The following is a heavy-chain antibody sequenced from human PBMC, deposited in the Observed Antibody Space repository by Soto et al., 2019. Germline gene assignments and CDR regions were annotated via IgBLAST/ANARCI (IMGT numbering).Heavy chain of an antibody. D-gene: IGHD1-26*01. V-gene: IGHV3-20*04. J-gene: IGHJ4*02. CDR3: ARGKTVGAITPFDY. CDR2: INWNGGST. Sequence: EVQLVESGGGVVRPGGSLRLSCAASGFTFDDYGMSGVRQAPGKGLEWVSNINWNGGSTGYADSVKGRFTISRDNAKNSLYLQMNSLIAEDTALYYFARGKTVGAITPFDYWGQGTLVTVSS. CDR1: GFTFDDYG.